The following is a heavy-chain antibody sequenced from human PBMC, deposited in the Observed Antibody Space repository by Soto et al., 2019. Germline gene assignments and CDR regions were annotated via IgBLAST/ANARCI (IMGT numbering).Heavy chain of an antibody. Sequence: GGSLSLSCAASGFTFSSYAMHWVRQAPGKGLEWVAVISYDGSNKYYADSVKGRFTISRDNSKNTLYLQMNSLRAEDTAVYYCAREPVRITIVIRGMDVWGQGTTVTVSS. D-gene: IGHD3-10*01. CDR2: ISYDGSNK. V-gene: IGHV3-30-3*01. CDR1: GFTFSSYA. J-gene: IGHJ6*02. CDR3: AREPVRITIVIRGMDV.